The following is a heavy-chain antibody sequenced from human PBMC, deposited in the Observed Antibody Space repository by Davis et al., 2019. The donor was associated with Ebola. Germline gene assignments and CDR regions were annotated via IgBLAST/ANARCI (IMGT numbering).Heavy chain of an antibody. D-gene: IGHD3-3*01. Sequence: GESLKISCAASGFTFSSYWMSWVRQAPGKGLEWVANIKQDGSEKYYLDSVKGRFTISRDNAKNSLYLQMNSLRAEDTAVYYCARARSPYDFWSGFKSDWYFDLWGRGTLVTVSS. CDR1: GFTFSSYW. V-gene: IGHV3-7*03. CDR3: ARARSPYDFWSGFKSDWYFDL. CDR2: IKQDGSEK. J-gene: IGHJ2*01.